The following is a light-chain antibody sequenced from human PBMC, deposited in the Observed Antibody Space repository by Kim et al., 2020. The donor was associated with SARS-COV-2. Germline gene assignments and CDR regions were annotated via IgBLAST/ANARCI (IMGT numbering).Light chain of an antibody. V-gene: IGKV1-5*03. CDR3: QQYNSLWT. CDR2: KAS. Sequence: DIQMTQSPSTLSASVGDRVTITCRASQSISNWLAWYQQKPGKAPKLLIYKASTLESGVPSRFSGSGSGTEFTLTISSLQPDDFTPYFCQQYNSLWTFGQGTKVDIK. CDR1: QSISNW. J-gene: IGKJ1*01.